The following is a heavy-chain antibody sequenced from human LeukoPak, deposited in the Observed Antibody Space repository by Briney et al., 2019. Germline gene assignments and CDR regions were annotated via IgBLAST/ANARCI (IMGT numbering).Heavy chain of an antibody. V-gene: IGHV3-43D*04. CDR3: AKDVVAVLAATGPFIDY. CDR2: ISWDGGST. J-gene: IGHJ4*02. Sequence: QTGGSLRLSCAASGFTFDDYAMHWVRQAPGRGLEWVSLISWDGGSTYYADSVKGRFTISRDNSKNSLYLQMNSLRAEDTALYYCAKDVVAVLAATGPFIDYWGQGTLVTVSS. CDR1: GFTFDDYA. D-gene: IGHD2-15*01.